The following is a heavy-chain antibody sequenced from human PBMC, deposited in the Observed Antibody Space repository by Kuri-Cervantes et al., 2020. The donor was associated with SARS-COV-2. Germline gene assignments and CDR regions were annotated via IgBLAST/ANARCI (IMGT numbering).Heavy chain of an antibody. CDR1: GFTFSSYG. D-gene: IGHD2-8*01. CDR2: ISYDGSNK. Sequence: GESLKISCAASGFTFSSYGMHWVRQAPGKGLEWVAVISYDGSNKYYADSVKGRFTISRDNSKNTLYLQMNSLRAEDTAVYYCAKDREKIVLMVYATSALDYWGQGTLVTVSS. CDR3: AKDREKIVLMVYATSALDY. J-gene: IGHJ4*02. V-gene: IGHV3-30*18.